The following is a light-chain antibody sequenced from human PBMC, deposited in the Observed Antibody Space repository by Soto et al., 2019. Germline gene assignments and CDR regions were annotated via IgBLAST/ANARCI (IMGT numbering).Light chain of an antibody. Sequence: EIVMTQSPDTLSVSPGERATLSCRASQSVSSNLAWYQQKPGQAHRLLIYGASTRATGITARFSGSGSGTDFTLTISSLQSEDFAVYYCQQYDNWPQTFGQGTKVEI. J-gene: IGKJ1*01. V-gene: IGKV3-15*01. CDR3: QQYDNWPQT. CDR1: QSVSSN. CDR2: GAS.